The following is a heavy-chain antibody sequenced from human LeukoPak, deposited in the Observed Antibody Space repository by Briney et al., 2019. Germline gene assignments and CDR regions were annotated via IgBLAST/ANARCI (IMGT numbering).Heavy chain of an antibody. CDR1: GFTFSSYA. J-gene: IGHJ4*02. CDR2: ISGGGVYT. V-gene: IGHV3-23*01. D-gene: IGHD3-22*01. Sequence: TGGSLRPSCAASGFTFSSYAMSWVRQAPGKGLEWVSAISGGGVYTDYADSVKGRFTISRDNTKNTLYLQMNSLRAEDTAIYYCAKDLDSSAYERRPVLNYFDYWGQGTLVTVSS. CDR3: AKDLDSSAYERRPVLNYFDY.